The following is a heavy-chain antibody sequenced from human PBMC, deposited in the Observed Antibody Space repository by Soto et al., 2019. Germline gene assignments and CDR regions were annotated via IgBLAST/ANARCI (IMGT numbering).Heavy chain of an antibody. Sequence: GGSLRLSCAASGFTFSSYAMHWVRQAPGKGLEWVALISHDGGNHYYADSVXGXXXXXXXNSXNSLYLQMNSLRAEDTAVYYCARGVQYNRLYYFDYWGQGTLVTVSS. J-gene: IGHJ4*02. CDR1: GFTFSSYA. CDR3: ARGVQYNRLYYFDY. V-gene: IGHV3-30-3*01. D-gene: IGHD1-1*01. CDR2: ISHDGGNH.